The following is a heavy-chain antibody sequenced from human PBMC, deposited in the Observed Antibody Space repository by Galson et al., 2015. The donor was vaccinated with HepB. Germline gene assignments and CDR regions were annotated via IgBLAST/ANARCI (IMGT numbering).Heavy chain of an antibody. Sequence: SLRLSCAASGFTFSSYAMSWVRQAPGKGLEWVSAISGSGGSTYYADSVKGRFTISRDNSKNTLYLQMNSLRAEDTAVYYCARDGRGTAMLRGYYYYYGMDVWGQGTTVTVSS. J-gene: IGHJ6*02. CDR3: ARDGRGTAMLRGYYYYYGMDV. V-gene: IGHV3-23*01. CDR2: ISGSGGST. CDR1: GFTFSSYA. D-gene: IGHD5-18*01.